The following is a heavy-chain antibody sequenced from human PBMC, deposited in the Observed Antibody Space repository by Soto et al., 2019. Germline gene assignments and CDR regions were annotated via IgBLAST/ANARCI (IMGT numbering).Heavy chain of an antibody. V-gene: IGHV3-7*01. CDR3: SRDVVVGAKALNY. Sequence: GGSLRLSCAASGFTFSNYWMTWVRQAPGKGLEWVANIKEDGSEKRYVDSVKGRFTISRDNAKNSLYLQMNSLRVEDTAVYFCSRDVVVGAKALNYWGQGALVTVSS. CDR2: IKEDGSEK. J-gene: IGHJ4*02. D-gene: IGHD2-15*01. CDR1: GFTFSNYW.